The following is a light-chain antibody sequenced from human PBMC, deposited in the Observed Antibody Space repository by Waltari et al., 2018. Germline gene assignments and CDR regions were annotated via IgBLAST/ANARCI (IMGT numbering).Light chain of an antibody. Sequence: DSHMTQSRSTLCVSVGDSVPMTCRDSQSILNWLAWYQQKPGKAPKLLIYKASNLQSGVPSRFSGSGSATEFTLTISSLQAEDFAIYYCQQYCSHCTFGQGTKVEIK. J-gene: IGKJ4*01. CDR1: QSILNW. CDR2: KAS. V-gene: IGKV1-5*03. CDR3: QQYCSHCT.